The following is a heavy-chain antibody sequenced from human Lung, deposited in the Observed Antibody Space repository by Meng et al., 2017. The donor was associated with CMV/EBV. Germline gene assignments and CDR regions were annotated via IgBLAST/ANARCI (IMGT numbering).Heavy chain of an antibody. CDR2: FNTNSGGT. D-gene: IGHD3-10*01. J-gene: IGHJ5*02. CDR3: AGEDNGESFNWFDP. CDR1: GYTFIAYY. V-gene: IGHV1-2*02. Sequence: SVKVSLXTSGYTFIAYYLHWLRPAPGQGLGWMGWFNTNSGGTHYAKKFQGRVTMTRDTSITTVYMELSRPRSNDTAVYYCAGEDNGESFNWFDPWGQETLVTVSS.